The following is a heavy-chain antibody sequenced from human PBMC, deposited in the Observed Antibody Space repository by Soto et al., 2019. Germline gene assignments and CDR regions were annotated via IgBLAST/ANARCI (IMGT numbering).Heavy chain of an antibody. CDR2: ISGASGTI. J-gene: IGHJ3*01. D-gene: IGHD3-22*01. V-gene: IGHV3-48*01. CDR3: ARGDYHETSGPFSDAFDV. Sequence: APGKGLEWLSYISGASGTIYYADSMQVRFTISRDNAKNSLYLQMNSLRAEDTAVYYCARGDYHETSGPFSDAFDVWGQGTMVTVSS.